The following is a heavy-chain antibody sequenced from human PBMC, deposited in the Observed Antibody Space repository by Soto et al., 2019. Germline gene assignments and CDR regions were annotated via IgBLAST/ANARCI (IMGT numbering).Heavy chain of an antibody. Sequence: ASVKVSCKASGGTFSSYAISWVRQAPGQGLEWMGGIIPIFGTANYAQKFQGRVTITADKSTSTAYMELSSLRSEDTAVYYCARGGGVLYSNHLPPPGYYYYGMDVWGQGTTVTVSS. V-gene: IGHV1-69*06. J-gene: IGHJ6*02. D-gene: IGHD6-13*01. CDR1: GGTFSSYA. CDR3: ARGGGVLYSNHLPPPGYYYYGMDV. CDR2: IIPIFGTA.